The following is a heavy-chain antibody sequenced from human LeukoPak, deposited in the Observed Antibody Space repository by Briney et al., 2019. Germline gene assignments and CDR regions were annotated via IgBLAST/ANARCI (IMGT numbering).Heavy chain of an antibody. D-gene: IGHD4-23*01. V-gene: IGHV3-33*05. CDR1: GFTFSSYG. Sequence: PGGSLRLSCAASGFTFSSYGMHWVRQAPGKGLEWVAVISYDGSNKYYADSVQGRFTISRDNSKNTLYLQMNSLRGDDTAVYYCARFYGGFANHWHFDLWGRGTLVTVSS. CDR2: ISYDGSNK. CDR3: ARFYGGFANHWHFDL. J-gene: IGHJ2*01.